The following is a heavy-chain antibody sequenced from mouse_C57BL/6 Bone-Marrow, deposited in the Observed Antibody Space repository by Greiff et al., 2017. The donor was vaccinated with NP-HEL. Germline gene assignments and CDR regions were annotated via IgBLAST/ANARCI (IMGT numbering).Heavy chain of an antibody. J-gene: IGHJ3*01. V-gene: IGHV1-81*01. Sequence: QVQLKQSGAELARPGASVKLSCKASGYTFTSYGISWVKQRTGQGLEWIGEIYPRSGNTYYNEKFKGKATLTADKSSSTAYMELRSLTSEDSAVYFCARWSYYYGSSSWFAYWGQGTLVTVSA. CDR2: IYPRSGNT. D-gene: IGHD1-1*01. CDR3: ARWSYYYGSSSWFAY. CDR1: GYTFTSYG.